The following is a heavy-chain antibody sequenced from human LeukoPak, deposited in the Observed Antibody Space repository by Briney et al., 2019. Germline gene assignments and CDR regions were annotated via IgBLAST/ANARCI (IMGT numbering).Heavy chain of an antibody. J-gene: IGHJ4*02. CDR2: IKQDGSEK. CDR3: ARDHRSRGYCSSTSCYSPC. V-gene: IGHV3-7*01. D-gene: IGHD2-2*01. CDR1: GFTFSSYW. Sequence: GGSLRLSCAASGFTFSSYWMSWVRQAPGKGLEWVANIKQDGSEKYYVDSVKGRFTISRDNAKNSLYLQMNSLRAEDTAVYYCARDHRSRGYCSSTSCYSPCWGQGTLVTVSS.